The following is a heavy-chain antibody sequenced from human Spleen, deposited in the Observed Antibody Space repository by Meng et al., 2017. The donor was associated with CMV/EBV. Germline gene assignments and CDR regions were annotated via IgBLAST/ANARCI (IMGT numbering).Heavy chain of an antibody. CDR1: GFSLRTTGAG. J-gene: IGHJ4*02. Sequence: GPTLVKPTQTLTLTCSFSGFSLRTTGAGVGWIRQPPGKALEWLALIYLNDDKRYSPSLKNRFTITKDTSRHRVVLTMTNLDPADTATYYCAHSARYYSSGIYYVPFDYWGQGTRVTVSS. D-gene: IGHD3-10*01. CDR3: AHSARYYSSGIYYVPFDY. V-gene: IGHV2-5*01. CDR2: IYLNDDK.